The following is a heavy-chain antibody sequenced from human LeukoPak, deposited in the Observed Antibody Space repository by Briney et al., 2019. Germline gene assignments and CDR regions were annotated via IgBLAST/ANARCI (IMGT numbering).Heavy chain of an antibody. D-gene: IGHD6-13*01. CDR3: ARFDRSSWKTFDH. CDR2: INPNSGGR. Sequence: GASVKVSCKASGYTFIDYYIHRVRQAPGQGLGWMGWINPNSGGRNYAQKFQGGVTMTRDTSISTVYMELSSLRSDDTAVYYCARFDRSSWKTFDHWGQGTLVTVST. CDR1: GYTFIDYY. V-gene: IGHV1-2*02. J-gene: IGHJ4*02.